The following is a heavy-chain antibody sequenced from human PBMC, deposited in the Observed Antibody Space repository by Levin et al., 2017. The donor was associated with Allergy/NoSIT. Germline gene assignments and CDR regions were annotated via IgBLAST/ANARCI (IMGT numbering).Heavy chain of an antibody. V-gene: IGHV5-51*01. CDR2: IYPGDSDT. D-gene: IGHD1-1*01. Sequence: PGGSLRLSCQGSGYSFTSYWIGWVRQMPGKGLEWMGIIYPGDSDTRYSPSFQGQVTISADKSISTAYLQWSSLRASDTAIYYCARRGTRDYYYYMDVWGKGTTVTVSS. CDR3: ARRGTRDYYYYMDV. J-gene: IGHJ6*03. CDR1: GYSFTSYW.